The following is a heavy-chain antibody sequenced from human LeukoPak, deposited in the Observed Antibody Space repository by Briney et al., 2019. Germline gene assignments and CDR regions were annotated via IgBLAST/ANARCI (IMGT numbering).Heavy chain of an antibody. CDR3: ARGPQYYHYYYMDV. V-gene: IGHV4-34*01. Sequence: PSETLSLTCAVYGGSFSGYYWSWIRQPPGKGLEWIGEINHSGSTNYNPSLKSRVTISVDTSKNQFSLKLSSVTAADTAVYYCARGPQYYHYYYMDVWGKGTTVTVSS. CDR1: GGSFSGYY. J-gene: IGHJ6*03. CDR2: INHSGST.